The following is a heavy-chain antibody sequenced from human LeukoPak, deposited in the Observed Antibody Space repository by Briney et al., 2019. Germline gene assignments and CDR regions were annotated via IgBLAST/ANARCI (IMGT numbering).Heavy chain of an antibody. Sequence: GGSLRLSRAASGFTFSSYSMNWVRQAPGKGLEWVSSISSSSTYADSVKGRFTISRDSAKNSLYLQMNSLRVEDTAVYYCARDYGYEIDYWGQGTLVTVSS. D-gene: IGHD5-24*01. CDR2: ISSSST. V-gene: IGHV3-21*01. J-gene: IGHJ4*02. CDR1: GFTFSSYS. CDR3: ARDYGYEIDY.